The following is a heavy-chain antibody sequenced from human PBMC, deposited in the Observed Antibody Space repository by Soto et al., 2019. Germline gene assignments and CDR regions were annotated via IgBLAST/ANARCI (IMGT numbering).Heavy chain of an antibody. Sequence: SETLSLTCTVSGGSISSYYWSWIRQPPGKGLEWIGYIYHSGSTNYNPSLKSRVTISLDTSKNQFSLKLSSVTAADTALYYCARERYSGYIDYWGQGTLVTVSS. CDR2: IYHSGST. D-gene: IGHD6-13*01. CDR3: ARERYSGYIDY. V-gene: IGHV4-59*01. J-gene: IGHJ4*02. CDR1: GGSISSYY.